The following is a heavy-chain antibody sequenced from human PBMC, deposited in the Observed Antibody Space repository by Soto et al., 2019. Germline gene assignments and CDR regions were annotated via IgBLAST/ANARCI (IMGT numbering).Heavy chain of an antibody. Sequence: ASVKVSCRASGCTFTGYYMHWVRQAPGQGLEWMGWINPKSGDTNYAQYFQGRVTMTRDTSISTAYMELNKLRSDDTAVYYCARAYHEIRSGGTHWVDLWGQGTLVTVSS. CDR3: ARAYHEIRSGGTHWVDL. J-gene: IGHJ5*02. CDR2: INPKSGDT. V-gene: IGHV1-2*02. D-gene: IGHD3-3*01. CDR1: GCTFTGYY.